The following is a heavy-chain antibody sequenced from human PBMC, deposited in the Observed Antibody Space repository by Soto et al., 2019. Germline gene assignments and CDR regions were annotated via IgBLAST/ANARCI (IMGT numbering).Heavy chain of an antibody. CDR2: ISYDGSNK. D-gene: IGHD3-22*01. Sequence: QVQLVESGGGVVQPGRSLRLSCAASGFTFSSYGMHWVRQAPGKGLEWVAVISYDGSNKYYADSVKGRFTISRDNSKNTLYLQMNSLRAEDTAVYYCAKDSYYYDSSGYPPAPIRGYYYYYGMDVWGQGTTVTVSS. CDR3: AKDSYYYDSSGYPPAPIRGYYYYYGMDV. CDR1: GFTFSSYG. V-gene: IGHV3-30*18. J-gene: IGHJ6*02.